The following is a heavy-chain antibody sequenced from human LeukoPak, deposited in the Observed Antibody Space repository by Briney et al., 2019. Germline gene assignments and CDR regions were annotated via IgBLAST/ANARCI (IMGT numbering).Heavy chain of an antibody. CDR1: GFTFSTYG. D-gene: IGHD2-2*01. Sequence: HPGGSLRLSCAASGFTFSTYGMNWVRQAPGKGLEWVSYISESSSTIYYADPVKGRFTISRDNAKNSLYLQMNSLRAEDTAVYYCARVGQLLYFDYWGQGTLVTVSS. CDR3: ARVGQLLYFDY. V-gene: IGHV3-48*04. J-gene: IGHJ4*02. CDR2: ISESSSTI.